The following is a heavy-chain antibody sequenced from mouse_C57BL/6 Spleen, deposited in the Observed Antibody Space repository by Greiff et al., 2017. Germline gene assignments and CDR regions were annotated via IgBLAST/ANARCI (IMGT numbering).Heavy chain of an antibody. D-gene: IGHD1-1*01. V-gene: IGHV1-69*01. CDR1: GYTFTSYW. Sequence: QVQLQQPGAELVMPGASVKLSCKASGYTFTSYWMHWVKQRPGQGLEWIGEIDPSDSYTNYNQKFKGKSTLTVDKSSSTAYMQLSSLTSEDSAVYYCAIWDTTVVANWGQGTLVTVSA. CDR3: AIWDTTVVAN. J-gene: IGHJ3*01. CDR2: IDPSDSYT.